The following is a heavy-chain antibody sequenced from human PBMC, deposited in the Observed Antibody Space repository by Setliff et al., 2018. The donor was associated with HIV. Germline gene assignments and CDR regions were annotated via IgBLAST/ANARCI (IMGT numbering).Heavy chain of an antibody. D-gene: IGHD3-10*01. Sequence: CTLSGGSFGDYHWSWIRQPAGRGLEWIGRIFRSGTTDYKFSLKSRVTISIDTSRNQFSLRLTSVTAEDTAVYYCARDRHYSGLGSYGPWGPGTLVTVSS. CDR2: IFRSGTT. CDR1: GGSFGDYH. CDR3: ARDRHYSGLGSYGP. V-gene: IGHV4-4*07. J-gene: IGHJ5*02.